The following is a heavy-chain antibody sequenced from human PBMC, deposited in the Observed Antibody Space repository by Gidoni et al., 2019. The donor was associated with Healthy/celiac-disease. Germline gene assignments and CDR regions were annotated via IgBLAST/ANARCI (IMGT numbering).Heavy chain of an antibody. CDR3: ARDHREYSSSSSPNYYYYGMDV. Sequence: QVQLVQSGAAVKKPGSSVKVSCKASGGTFSSYAISWVRQAPGQGLEWMGGIIPIFGTANYAQKFQGRVTITADESTSTAYMELSSLRSEDTAVYYCARDHREYSSSSSPNYYYYGMDVWGQGTTVTVSS. D-gene: IGHD6-6*01. CDR2: IIPIFGTA. V-gene: IGHV1-69*01. CDR1: GGTFSSYA. J-gene: IGHJ6*02.